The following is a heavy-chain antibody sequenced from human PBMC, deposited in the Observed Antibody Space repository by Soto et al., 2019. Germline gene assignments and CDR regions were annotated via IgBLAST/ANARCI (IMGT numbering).Heavy chain of an antibody. Sequence: SETLSLTCTVSGGSISSYYWSWIRQPPGKGLEWIGYIYYSGSTNYNPSLKSRVTISVDTSKNQFSLKLSSVTAADTAAYYCARESVPGGSNWFDPWGQGTLVTVSS. CDR2: IYYSGST. D-gene: IGHD2-15*01. J-gene: IGHJ5*02. CDR1: GGSISSYY. V-gene: IGHV4-59*01. CDR3: ARESVPGGSNWFDP.